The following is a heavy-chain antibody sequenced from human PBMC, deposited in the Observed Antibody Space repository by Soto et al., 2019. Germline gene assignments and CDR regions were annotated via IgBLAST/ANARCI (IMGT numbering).Heavy chain of an antibody. D-gene: IGHD1-1*01. Sequence: SDTVSLTDSVWGATIRGIDWRWIRMSAGKGLEWIGRIYATGTTDYNPSLKSRVMMSVDTSKKQFSLKLRSVTAADTAVYYCVRDGTKTLRDWFDPWGQGISVTVS. J-gene: IGHJ5*02. CDR1: GATIRGID. CDR2: IYATGTT. V-gene: IGHV4-4*07. CDR3: VRDGTKTLRDWFDP.